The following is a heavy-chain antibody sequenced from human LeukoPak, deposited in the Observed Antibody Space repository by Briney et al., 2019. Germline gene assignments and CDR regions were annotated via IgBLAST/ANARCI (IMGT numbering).Heavy chain of an antibody. J-gene: IGHJ4*02. D-gene: IGHD5-18*01. CDR1: GGTFSSYA. CDR3: ALLDVDTAMVPLDY. V-gene: IGHV1-69*13. Sequence: ASVKVSCKASGGTFSSYAISWVRQAPGQGLEWMGGIIPIFGTANYAQKFQGRVTITADESTSTAYMELSSLRSEDTAVYYCALLDVDTAMVPLDYWGQGTLVTVSS. CDR2: IIPIFGTA.